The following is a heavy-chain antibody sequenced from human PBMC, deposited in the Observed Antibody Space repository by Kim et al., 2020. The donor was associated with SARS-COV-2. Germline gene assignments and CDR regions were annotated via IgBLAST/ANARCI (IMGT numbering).Heavy chain of an antibody. CDR2: INHSGST. D-gene: IGHD6-19*01. Sequence: SETLSLTCAVYGGSFSGYYWSWIRQPPGKGLEWIGEINHSGSTNYNPSLKSRVTISVDTSKNQFSLKLSSVTAADTAVYYCARAPGLVRIGSYYYGMDVWGQGTTVTVSS. CDR1: GGSFSGYY. V-gene: IGHV4-34*01. J-gene: IGHJ6*02. CDR3: ARAPGLVRIGSYYYGMDV.